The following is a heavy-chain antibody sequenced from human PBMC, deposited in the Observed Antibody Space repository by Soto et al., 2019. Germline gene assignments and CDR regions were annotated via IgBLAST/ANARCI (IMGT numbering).Heavy chain of an antibody. Sequence: GESLKISCKGSGYRFTDYWIGWVRQMPGKGLEWMGIIYPGDSETTYGPSFQGQVTISADKSISTAYLQWSSLKASDTAMYYCAIYASSSEWDYFDHWGQGTLVTVSS. V-gene: IGHV5-51*01. CDR1: GYRFTDYW. J-gene: IGHJ4*02. CDR2: IYPGDSET. D-gene: IGHD6-6*01. CDR3: AIYASSSEWDYFDH.